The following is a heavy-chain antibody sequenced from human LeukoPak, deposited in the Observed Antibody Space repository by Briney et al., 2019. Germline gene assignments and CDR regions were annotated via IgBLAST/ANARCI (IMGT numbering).Heavy chain of an antibody. CDR3: VRQNLLVASSNPTFDY. CDR1: GGTISSSTYY. Sequence: SENLSLTCSVSGGTISSSTYYRGSIRQPPGKGLEWIGSIYDRGYTYYNPSLKRRATISVHTPKNQFSLKVSSVTAADTAVYYCVRQNLLVASSNPTFDYWGQGTLVTVSS. D-gene: IGHD5-12*01. CDR2: IYDRGYT. V-gene: IGHV4-39*01. J-gene: IGHJ4*02.